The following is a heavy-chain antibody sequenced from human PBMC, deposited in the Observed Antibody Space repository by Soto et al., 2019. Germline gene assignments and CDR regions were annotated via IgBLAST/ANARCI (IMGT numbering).Heavy chain of an antibody. D-gene: IGHD3-22*01. V-gene: IGHV1-18*01. CDR3: DSSGYPYFDY. CDR2: ISAYNGNT. J-gene: IGHJ4*02. Sequence: ASVKVSCKASGYIFTTYGISWVRQAPGQGLEWMGWISAYNGNTNYAQKFQGRVTMTTDASTNTAYMDLRSLRSDDTAVYYYDSSGYPYFDYWGQGTLVTVSS. CDR1: GYIFTTYG.